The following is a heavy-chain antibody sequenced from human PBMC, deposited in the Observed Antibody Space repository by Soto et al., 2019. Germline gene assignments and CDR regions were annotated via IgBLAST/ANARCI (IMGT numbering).Heavy chain of an antibody. Sequence: GSLRLSCPACVFTFRSPAMPWARQAPGKELEWVAASSGSADRTYYADSVKGRFTIPRDNFKDTSYLQMKSLRPEDTAVYYCAPAVVVGAWLGSRGRATLVTVSS. J-gene: IGHJ4*02. CDR2: SSGSADRT. CDR1: VFTFRSPA. V-gene: IGHV3-23*01. CDR3: APAVVVGAWLGS. D-gene: IGHD2-15*01.